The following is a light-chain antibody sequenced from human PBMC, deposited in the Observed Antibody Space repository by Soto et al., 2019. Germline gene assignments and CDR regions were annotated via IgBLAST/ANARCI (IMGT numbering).Light chain of an antibody. V-gene: IGLV1-44*01. Sequence: QSVLTQPPSTSGTPGQRVTISCSGGSSNIGTYTVSWYQQFPETASKLLIYGSNQRPSGVPDRFSGSKSGTSASLSIGGLQSKDEADYYSAAWNDSLNGPTFGGGTKLTVL. CDR1: SSNIGTYT. CDR2: GSN. CDR3: AAWNDSLNGPT. J-gene: IGLJ2*01.